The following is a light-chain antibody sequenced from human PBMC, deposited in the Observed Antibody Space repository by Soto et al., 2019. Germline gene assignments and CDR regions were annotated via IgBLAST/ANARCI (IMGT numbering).Light chain of an antibody. CDR2: AAS. J-gene: IGKJ1*01. CDR1: QSISKW. Sequence: DIQMTQSPSTLSASARDRVTITCRASQSISKWLAWYQQKPGKAPKLLISAASNLQSGVPSRFSGSGSGTEFTLTIYILRPDDSATYYCQQYSSYWAFGQGTKVEI. CDR3: QQYSSYWA. V-gene: IGKV1-5*01.